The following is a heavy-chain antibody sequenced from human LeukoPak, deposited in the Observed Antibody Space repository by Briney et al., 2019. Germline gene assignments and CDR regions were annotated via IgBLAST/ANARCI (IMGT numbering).Heavy chain of an antibody. CDR3: ARGSSSVTLPGD. V-gene: IGHV3-33*01. J-gene: IGHJ4*02. CDR2: IWYDGNNK. Sequence: GRSLRLSCAASGFTFSTCAMHWVRQAPGKGLEWVAVIWYDGNNKYYADSVKGRFTISRDNSKNTLYLQMNSLRVEDTAVYYCARGSSSVTLPGDWGQGTLVTVPS. CDR1: GFTFSTCA. D-gene: IGHD2-2*01.